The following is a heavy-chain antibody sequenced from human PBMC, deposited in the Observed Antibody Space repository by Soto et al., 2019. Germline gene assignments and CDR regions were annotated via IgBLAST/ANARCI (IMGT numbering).Heavy chain of an antibody. CDR1: GYTFTSYG. V-gene: IGHV1-18*01. Sequence: ASVKVSCKASGYTFTSYGISWVRQAPGQGLEWMGWISAYNGNTNHAQKFQGRVTITRDTSASTAYMELSSLRSEDTAVYYCAKSATVPAAIAYWGQGTLVTVSS. CDR3: AKSATVPAAIAY. CDR2: ISAYNGNT. J-gene: IGHJ4*02. D-gene: IGHD2-2*02.